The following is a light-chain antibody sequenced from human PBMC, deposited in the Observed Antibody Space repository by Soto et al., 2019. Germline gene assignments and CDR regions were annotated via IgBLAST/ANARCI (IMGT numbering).Light chain of an antibody. CDR2: DVN. CDR3: SAYSSGATHVV. J-gene: IGLJ2*01. CDR1: SSDIGGLYNY. Sequence: SALTQPASVSGSPGQSITLSCTGTSSDIGGLYNYVSWYQQHPGKAPKLLIYDVNDRPSGVSDRFSGSKSGNTASLTISGLQAEDEAVYFCSAYSSGATHVVFGGGTKLTVL. V-gene: IGLV2-14*01.